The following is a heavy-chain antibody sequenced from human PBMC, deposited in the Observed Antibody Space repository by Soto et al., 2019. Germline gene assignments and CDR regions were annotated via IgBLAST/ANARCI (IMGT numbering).Heavy chain of an antibody. CDR1: GFTFSSYW. Sequence: GGSLRLSCAAYGFTFSSYWMHWVRQAPGKGLVRVSRINSDGRSTSYADTVKGRFTISRDNTKNTLYLQMNSLRAEDTAVYYCSVFYCFSTSCYEDYYYYYGMDVWGQGTTVTVSS. J-gene: IGHJ6*02. V-gene: IGHV3-74*01. D-gene: IGHD2-2*01. CDR3: SVFYCFSTSCYEDYYYYYGMDV. CDR2: INSDGRST.